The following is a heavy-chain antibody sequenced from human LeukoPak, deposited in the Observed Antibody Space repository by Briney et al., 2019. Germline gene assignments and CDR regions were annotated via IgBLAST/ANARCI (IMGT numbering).Heavy chain of an antibody. V-gene: IGHV5-10-1*01. D-gene: IGHD5-24*01. CDR3: ARQTATINYFDY. CDR2: IDPSDSYT. J-gene: IGHJ4*02. CDR1: GYSFTSYW. Sequence: GESLKISCKGSGYSFTSYWISWVRQMPGKGLEWMGRIDPSDSYTNYSPSFQGHVTISADKSISTAYLQWSSLKASDTATYYCARQTATINYFDYWGQGTLVTVSS.